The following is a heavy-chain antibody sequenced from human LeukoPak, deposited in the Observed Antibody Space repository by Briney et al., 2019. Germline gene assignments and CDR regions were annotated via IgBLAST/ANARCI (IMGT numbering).Heavy chain of an antibody. Sequence: GGSLRLSCAASGFTFSSYEMNWVRQAPGKGLEWVSYISSSGSTIYYADSVKGRFTISRDNAKNSLYLQVNSLRAEDTAVYYCARDLRILMGYYYYGMDVWGKGTTVTVSS. CDR2: ISSSGSTI. V-gene: IGHV3-48*03. CDR1: GFTFSSYE. J-gene: IGHJ6*04. D-gene: IGHD3-9*01. CDR3: ARDLRILMGYYYYGMDV.